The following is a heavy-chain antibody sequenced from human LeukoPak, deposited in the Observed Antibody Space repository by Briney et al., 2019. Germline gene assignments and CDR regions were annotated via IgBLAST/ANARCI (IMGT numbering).Heavy chain of an antibody. CDR2: ISGSGGST. D-gene: IGHD6-19*01. Sequence: PGGSLRLSCAASGFTFSSYGMSWVRQAPGKGLEWVSAISGSGGSTYSADSVKGRFSISRDNSQNTLYLQMSSLRAEDTAVYYCAEGIAVAGTPWDYWGQGTLVTVSS. J-gene: IGHJ4*02. CDR3: AEGIAVAGTPWDY. CDR1: GFTFSSYG. V-gene: IGHV3-23*01.